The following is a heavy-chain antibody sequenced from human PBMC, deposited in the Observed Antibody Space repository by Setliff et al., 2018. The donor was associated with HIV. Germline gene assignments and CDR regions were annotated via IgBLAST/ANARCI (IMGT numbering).Heavy chain of an antibody. CDR2: MYPGESDI. CDR1: GYDFATYW. Sequence: LKISCQVSGYDFATYWIGWVRQLPGKGLEWMGIMYPGESDIRYNPSFEGQVTISADKSTGTAYLQWSSLKVSDSGIYYCARQGPNSSHLHFFYYYAMDVWSQGTTVTVSS. CDR3: ARQGPNSSHLHFFYYYAMDV. J-gene: IGHJ6*02. V-gene: IGHV5-51*01.